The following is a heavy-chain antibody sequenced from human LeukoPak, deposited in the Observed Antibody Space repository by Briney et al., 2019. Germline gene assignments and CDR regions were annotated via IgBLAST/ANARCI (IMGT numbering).Heavy chain of an antibody. CDR1: GYSFTSYW. Sequence: GESLQISCKGSGYSFTSYWIGWVRQMPGKGLEWMGIIYPGDSDTRYSPSFQGQVTISADRSTTTAYLQWSSLKASDTAIYYCATRYYDILTGTSLYWGQGTLVTVSS. CDR2: IYPGDSDT. V-gene: IGHV5-51*01. J-gene: IGHJ4*02. CDR3: ATRYYDILTGTSLY. D-gene: IGHD3-9*01.